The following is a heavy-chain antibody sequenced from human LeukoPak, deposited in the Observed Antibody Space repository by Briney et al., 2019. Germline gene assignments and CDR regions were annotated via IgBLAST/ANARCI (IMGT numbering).Heavy chain of an antibody. D-gene: IGHD3-3*01. CDR2: ISSSSSYI. CDR3: ARGEADFWSGYYTGD. Sequence: GGSLRLSCAASGFTFSIYSMNWVRQAPGKGLEWVSSISSSSSYIYYADSVKGRFTISRDNAKNSLYLQMNSLRAEDTAVYYCARGEADFWSGYYTGDWGQGTLVTVSS. J-gene: IGHJ4*02. CDR1: GFTFSIYS. V-gene: IGHV3-21*01.